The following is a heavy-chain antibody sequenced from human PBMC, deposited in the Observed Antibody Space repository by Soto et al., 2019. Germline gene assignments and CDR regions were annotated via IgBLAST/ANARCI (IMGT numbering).Heavy chain of an antibody. CDR1: GFSLSTSAVA. V-gene: IGHV2-5*02. Sequence: QITLKESGPTVVKPTETLTLTCTFSGFSLSTSAVAVGWIRQPPGKALEWLALIAGDDNKRYRSSLQSRLTNHTDTSKHQAVPIRTAMDLVDTATYYGARRYPNNRFDPWGQGTLVTVSS. CDR2: IAGDDNK. J-gene: IGHJ5*02. CDR3: ARRYPNNRFDP.